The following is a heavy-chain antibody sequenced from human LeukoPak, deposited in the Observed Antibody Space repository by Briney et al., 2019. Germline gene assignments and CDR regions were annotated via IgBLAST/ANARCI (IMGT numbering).Heavy chain of an antibody. CDR1: GYTFSSYW. V-gene: IGHV3-7*01. Sequence: PGGSLRLSCAASGYTFSSYWMSWVRQAPGKGLEWVANIKQDGSEKYYVDSVKGRFTISRDNAKNSLYLQMNSLRAEDTAVYYCARVYGSGSYYFGSGYYGMDVWGQGTTVTVSS. D-gene: IGHD3-10*01. CDR2: IKQDGSEK. J-gene: IGHJ6*02. CDR3: ARVYGSGSYYFGSGYYGMDV.